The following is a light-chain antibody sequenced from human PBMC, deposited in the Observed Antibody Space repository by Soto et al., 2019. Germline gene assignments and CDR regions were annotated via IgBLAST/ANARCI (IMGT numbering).Light chain of an antibody. V-gene: IGKV1-39*01. CDR1: QSVSTY. Sequence: QMTQSPSSLSASVGDRVTITCRASQSVSTYLNWYQQKPGKAPNLLISAASSLQNGVPSRFRGSGSGTDFTLTISGLQREDFATYYCQQSYSTPPWTFGQGTKVDIK. J-gene: IGKJ1*01. CDR2: AAS. CDR3: QQSYSTPPWT.